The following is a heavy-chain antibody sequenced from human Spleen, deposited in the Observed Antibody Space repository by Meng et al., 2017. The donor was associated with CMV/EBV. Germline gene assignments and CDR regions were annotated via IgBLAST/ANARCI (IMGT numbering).Heavy chain of an antibody. Sequence: SETLSLTCAVYGGSFSGFYWSWIRQPPGKGLEWIGEINYSGSTNYNPLLESRVTISEDTSKNQFSLKLTSVTAADTALYYCARGRDIVVVPAAMGDWFDPWGQGTLVTVSS. CDR1: GGSFSGFY. J-gene: IGHJ5*02. CDR3: ARGRDIVVVPAAMGDWFDP. CDR2: INYSGST. V-gene: IGHV4-34*01. D-gene: IGHD2-2*01.